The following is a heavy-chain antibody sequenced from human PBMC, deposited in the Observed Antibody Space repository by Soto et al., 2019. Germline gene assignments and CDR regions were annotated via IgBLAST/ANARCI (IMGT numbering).Heavy chain of an antibody. J-gene: IGHJ3*02. Sequence: ASVKVSCKASGGTFSSYTISWVRQAPGQGLEWMGRIIPILGIANYAQKFQGRVTITADKSTSTAYMELSSLRSEDTAVYYCARERGYCSGGSCLDAFDIWGQGTMVTVSS. CDR1: GGTFSSYT. CDR2: IIPILGIA. CDR3: ARERGYCSGGSCLDAFDI. V-gene: IGHV1-69*04. D-gene: IGHD2-15*01.